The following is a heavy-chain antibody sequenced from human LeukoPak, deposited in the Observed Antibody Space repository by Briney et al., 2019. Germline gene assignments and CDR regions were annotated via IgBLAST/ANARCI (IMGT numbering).Heavy chain of an antibody. V-gene: IGHV3-30-3*01. CDR2: ISYDGSNK. CDR3: AREGRDIVDLGLNWFDP. CDR1: GFTFSSYA. Sequence: PGRSLRLSCAASGFTFSSYAMHWVRQAPGKGLEWVAVISYDGSNKYYADSVKGRFTISRDNSKNTLYLQMNSLRAEDTAVYCCAREGRDIVDLGLNWFDPWGQGTLVTVSS. J-gene: IGHJ5*02. D-gene: IGHD5-12*01.